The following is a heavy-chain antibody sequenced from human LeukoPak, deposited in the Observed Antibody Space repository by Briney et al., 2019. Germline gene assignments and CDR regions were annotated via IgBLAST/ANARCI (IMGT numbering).Heavy chain of an antibody. D-gene: IGHD4-17*01. J-gene: IGHJ4*02. CDR2: IYYSGST. CDR1: GGSISSYY. V-gene: IGHV4-59*08. CDR3: ARAPMEGDYAFDY. Sequence: SETLSLTCTVSGGSISSYYWSWIRQPPGKGLEWIGYIYYSGSTNYNPSLKSRVTISVDTSKNQFSLKLSSVTAADTAVYYCARAPMEGDYAFDYWGQGTLVTVSS.